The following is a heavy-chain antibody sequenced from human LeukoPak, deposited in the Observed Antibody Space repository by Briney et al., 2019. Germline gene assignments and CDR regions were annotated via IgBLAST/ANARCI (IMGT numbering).Heavy chain of an antibody. CDR3: ARDRPYSGAAHFDP. CDR2: ISAYNGNT. CDR1: GYTFTSYG. Sequence: RASVKVSCKASGYTFTSYGISWVRQAPGQGLEWMGWISAYNGNTNYAQKLQGRVTMTTDTSTSTACMELRSLRSDDTAVYYCARDRPYSGAAHFDPWGQGTLVTVSS. V-gene: IGHV1-18*01. J-gene: IGHJ5*02. D-gene: IGHD4-11*01.